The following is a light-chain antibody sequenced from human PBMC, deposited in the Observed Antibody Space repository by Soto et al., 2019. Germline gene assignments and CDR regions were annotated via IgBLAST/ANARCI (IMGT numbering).Light chain of an antibody. CDR3: AAWDTRLNGHV. Sequence: QSVLPQPPSASGSPGQRVTISCSGSSSNIGDNTISWYQQLPGTAPKLLISRDDQRPSGVPDRFSGSKSGTSGSLAISGLQAEDEADYFCAAWDTRLNGHVFGTGTKVTVL. V-gene: IGLV1-44*01. J-gene: IGLJ1*01. CDR1: SSNIGDNT. CDR2: RDD.